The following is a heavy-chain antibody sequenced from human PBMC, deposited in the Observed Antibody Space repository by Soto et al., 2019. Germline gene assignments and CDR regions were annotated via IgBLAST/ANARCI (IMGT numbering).Heavy chain of an antibody. D-gene: IGHD4-4*01. CDR3: ARARDYSNYVGDY. CDR1: GFTFSSYS. J-gene: IGHJ4*02. Sequence: EVQLVESGGGLVQPGGSLRLSCAASGFTFSSYSMNWVRQAPGKGLEWVSYISSSSSTIYYADSVKGRFTISRDNAKNSLYLHMNSLRDEDTAVYYCARARDYSNYVGDYWGQGTLVTVSS. CDR2: ISSSSSTI. V-gene: IGHV3-48*02.